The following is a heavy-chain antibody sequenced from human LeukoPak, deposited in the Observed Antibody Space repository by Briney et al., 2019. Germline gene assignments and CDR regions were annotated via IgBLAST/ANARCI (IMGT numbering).Heavy chain of an antibody. V-gene: IGHV4-39*07. CDR2: IYYSGST. Sequence: PSETLSLTCTVSGGSISSSSYYWGWIRQPPGKGLEWIGSIYYSGSTYYNPSLKSRVTISVDTSKNQFSLKLSSVTAADTAVYYCARDGYYGSGSSPGWFDPWGQGTLVTVSS. CDR1: GGSISSSSYY. D-gene: IGHD3-10*01. J-gene: IGHJ5*02. CDR3: ARDGYYGSGSSPGWFDP.